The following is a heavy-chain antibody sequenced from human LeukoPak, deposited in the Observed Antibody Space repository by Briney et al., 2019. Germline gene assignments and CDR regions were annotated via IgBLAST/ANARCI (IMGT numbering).Heavy chain of an antibody. J-gene: IGHJ4*02. CDR2: ISYDGSNK. CDR1: GFTLGTYA. D-gene: IGHD6-19*01. V-gene: IGHV3-30-3*01. Sequence: PGGSLRLSCAASGFTLGTYAMHWVRQAPGKGLEWVAVISYDGSNKYYADSVKGRFTISRDNSKNMLYLQMNSLRTEDTAVYYCARDLAAVAGTYFDYWGQGTLVTVSS. CDR3: ARDLAAVAGTYFDY.